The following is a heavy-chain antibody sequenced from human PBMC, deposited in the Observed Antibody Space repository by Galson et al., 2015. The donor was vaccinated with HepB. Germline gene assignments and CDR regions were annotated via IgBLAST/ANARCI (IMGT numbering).Heavy chain of an antibody. Sequence: TLSLTCTVSGSPITNYYWSWIRQPPGKALEWLARIDWDDYKYYRKSLKTRVTISKNTSKNQVVLKMTNMDPVDTATYYCARACKLYSEGFYAYGMDVWGQGTTVPVSS. CDR2: IDWDDYK. D-gene: IGHD2/OR15-2a*01. CDR1: GSPITNYYW. V-gene: IGHV2-70*11. J-gene: IGHJ6*02. CDR3: ARACKLYSEGFYAYGMDV.